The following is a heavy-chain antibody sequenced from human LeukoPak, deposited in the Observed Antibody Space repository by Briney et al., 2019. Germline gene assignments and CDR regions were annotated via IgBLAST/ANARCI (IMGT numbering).Heavy chain of an antibody. CDR2: ISGSGGST. CDR3: AKDRALITMIPFDY. D-gene: IGHD3-22*01. Sequence: GGSLRHSCAASGFTFSSYAMSWVRQAPGKGLEWVSAISGSGGSTYYADSVKGRFTISRDNSKNTLYLQMNSLRAEDTAVYYCAKDRALITMIPFDYWGQGTLVTVSS. CDR1: GFTFSSYA. V-gene: IGHV3-23*01. J-gene: IGHJ4*02.